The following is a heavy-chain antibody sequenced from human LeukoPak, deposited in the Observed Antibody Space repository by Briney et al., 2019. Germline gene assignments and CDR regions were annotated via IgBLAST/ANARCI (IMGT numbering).Heavy chain of an antibody. Sequence: GGSLRLSCAASGFTFSSYWMHWVRQAPGKGLVRVSRINSDGSSTSYADSVKGRFTISRDNAKNTLYLQMNSLRAEDTAVYYCARGRYSSTLYFYYMDVWGTGTTVSLSS. CDR1: GFTFSSYW. D-gene: IGHD6-19*01. V-gene: IGHV3-74*01. CDR2: INSDGSST. CDR3: ARGRYSSTLYFYYMDV. J-gene: IGHJ6*03.